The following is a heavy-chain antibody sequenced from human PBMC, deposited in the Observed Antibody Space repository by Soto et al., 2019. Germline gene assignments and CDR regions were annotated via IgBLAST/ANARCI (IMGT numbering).Heavy chain of an antibody. CDR2: IYHSGST. D-gene: IGHD5-18*01. Sequence: QLQLQESDSGLVKPSQTLSLTCAVSGGSISSGGYSWSWIRQPPGKGLEWIGYIYHSGSTYYNPSLKSRVTISVDRSKNQFSLKLSSVTAADTAVYYCARERQSGYSYGSDAFDIWGQGTMVTVSS. J-gene: IGHJ3*02. V-gene: IGHV4-30-2*01. CDR3: ARERQSGYSYGSDAFDI. CDR1: GGSISSGGYS.